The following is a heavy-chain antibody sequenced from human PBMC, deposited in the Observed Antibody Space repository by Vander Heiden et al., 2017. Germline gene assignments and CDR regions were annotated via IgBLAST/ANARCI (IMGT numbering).Heavy chain of an antibody. J-gene: IGHJ4*02. V-gene: IGHV3-15*07. D-gene: IGHD3-22*01. CDR3: TTQSSGYYFRAFDY. CDR2: IKSKTDGGTT. Sequence: NSWMNWVRQAPGKGLEWVGRIKSKTDGGTTDYAAPVKGRFTISRDDSKNTLYLQMNSLKTEDTAVYYCTTQSSGYYFRAFDYWGQGTLVTVSA. CDR1: NSW.